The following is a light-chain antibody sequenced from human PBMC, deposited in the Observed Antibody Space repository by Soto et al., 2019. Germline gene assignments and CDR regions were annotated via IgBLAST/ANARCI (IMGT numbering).Light chain of an antibody. CDR1: NSDVGIYNL. V-gene: IGLV2-23*01. Sequence: QSVLTQPASVSGSPGQSITVSCTGINSDVGIYNLVSWYQHHPGKAPKLVIYEGTKRPSGVSSRFSGSKSGNTASLTISGLQAEDEAYYYCQSYDIGLGASVFGGGTKLTVL. CDR2: EGT. CDR3: QSYDIGLGASV. J-gene: IGLJ2*01.